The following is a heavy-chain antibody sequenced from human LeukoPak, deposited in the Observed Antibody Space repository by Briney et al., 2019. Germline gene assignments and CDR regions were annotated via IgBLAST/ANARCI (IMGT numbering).Heavy chain of an antibody. V-gene: IGHV4-4*02. CDR1: GGSISGSDW. CDR3: ARGMWLQY. D-gene: IGHD5-24*01. Sequence: KPSGTLSLTCAVSGGSISGSDWWSWVRQPPGKGLEWIGSIYYSGSTYYNPSLKSRVTISVDTSKNQFSLKLSSVTAADTAVYYCARGMWLQYWGQGTLVTVSS. CDR2: IYYSGST. J-gene: IGHJ4*02.